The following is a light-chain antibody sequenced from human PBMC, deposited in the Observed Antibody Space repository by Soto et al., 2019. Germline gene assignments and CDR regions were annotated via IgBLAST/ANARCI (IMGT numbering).Light chain of an antibody. CDR2: DSS. Sequence: EIVLTQSPATLSLSPGERATLSCRASQSVGTYFAWYQQKPGQAPRRLIYDSSNRATGIPARFSGSGSGTDFTLTISSLEPEDFAVYYCQQRSDWPSTFGGGTKVESK. CDR1: QSVGTY. V-gene: IGKV3-11*01. CDR3: QQRSDWPST. J-gene: IGKJ4*01.